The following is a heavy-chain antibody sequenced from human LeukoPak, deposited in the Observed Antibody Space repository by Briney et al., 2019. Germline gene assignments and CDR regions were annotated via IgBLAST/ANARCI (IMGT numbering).Heavy chain of an antibody. D-gene: IGHD3-3*01. CDR1: GFTFRSYE. V-gene: IGHV3-48*03. J-gene: IGHJ4*02. Sequence: GGSLTLSCEDSGFTFRSYEMNWVRQAPGKGLEWIAYLSSSGSAFSYADSVKGRFTIARDNAKNSVYLEMSSLRADDTAVYYCARSARLMKGVVEVTALDDWGQGTLVTVSS. CDR2: LSSSGSAF. CDR3: ARSARLMKGVVEVTALDD.